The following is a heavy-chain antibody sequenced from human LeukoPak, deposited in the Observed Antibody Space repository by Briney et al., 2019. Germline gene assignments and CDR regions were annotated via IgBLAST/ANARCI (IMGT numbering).Heavy chain of an antibody. J-gene: IGHJ4*02. CDR1: EYSCTTYW. CDR2: IYPGDSDT. D-gene: IGHD4-23*01. Sequence: GGSLKISCKGSEYSCTTYWIGWVRQMPGKGLEWMGIIYPGDSDTRYSPSFQGQVTISADKSISTAYLQWSTLKASDTAIYYCARRGYGGNSPYFDYWGQGTLVTVSS. V-gene: IGHV5-51*01. CDR3: ARRGYGGNSPYFDY.